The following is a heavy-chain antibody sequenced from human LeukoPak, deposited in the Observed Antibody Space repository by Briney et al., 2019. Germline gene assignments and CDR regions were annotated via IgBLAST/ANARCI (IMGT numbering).Heavy chain of an antibody. CDR2: VYSRGNI. J-gene: IGHJ6*03. V-gene: IGHV4-61*09. D-gene: IGHD3-9*01. CDR1: GGSITGGSFY. CDR3: ARSPLRYYYYYYMDV. Sequence: SQTLSLTCTVSGGSITGGSFYWTWIRQPAGKGLEWIGHVYSRGNINYNPSLESRVAISLDRSRNQFSLEVTSMTAADTAVYYCARSPLRYYYYYYMDVWGKGTTVIVSS.